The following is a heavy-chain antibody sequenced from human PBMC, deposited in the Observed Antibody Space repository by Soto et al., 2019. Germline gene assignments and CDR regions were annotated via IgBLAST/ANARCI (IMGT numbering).Heavy chain of an antibody. CDR1: GYSFTSYW. CDR3: ARYMGYYDSSGYSYYYYGMDV. V-gene: IGHV5-10-1*01. CDR2: IDPSDSYT. J-gene: IGHJ6*02. Sequence: GESLKISCKGSGYSFTSYWISWVRQMPGKGLEWMGRIDPSDSYTNYSPSFQGHVTISADKSISTAYLQWSSLKASDTAMYYCARYMGYYDSSGYSYYYYGMDVWGQGTTVTVS. D-gene: IGHD3-22*01.